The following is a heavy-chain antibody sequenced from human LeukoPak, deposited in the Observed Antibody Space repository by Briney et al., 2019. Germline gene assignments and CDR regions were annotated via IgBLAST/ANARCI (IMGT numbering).Heavy chain of an antibody. D-gene: IGHD3-10*01. CDR1: GFTFSSYG. Sequence: GGSLRLSCAASGFTFSSYGMHWVRQAPGKGLEWVAVIWYDGSNKYYADSVKGRFTISRDNSKNTLYLQMNSLRAEDTAVYYCARDLGRVWFGELLPSDWGQGTLVTVSS. V-gene: IGHV3-33*01. CDR2: IWYDGSNK. J-gene: IGHJ4*02. CDR3: ARDLGRVWFGELLPSD.